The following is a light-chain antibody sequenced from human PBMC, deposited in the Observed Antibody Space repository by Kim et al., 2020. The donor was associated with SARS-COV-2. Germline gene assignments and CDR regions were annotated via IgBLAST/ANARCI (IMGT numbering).Light chain of an antibody. CDR3: QQSYSTPRT. CDR1: QTISSY. Sequence: DIEMTQSPSSLSASVGDRVTITCRASQTISSYVNWYQQKPGKAPNLLIYAASSLQSGVPSRIRGSGSGTDFTLTISSLQPEDFATYYCQQSYSTPRTFGQGTKVEIK. J-gene: IGKJ1*01. V-gene: IGKV1-39*01. CDR2: AAS.